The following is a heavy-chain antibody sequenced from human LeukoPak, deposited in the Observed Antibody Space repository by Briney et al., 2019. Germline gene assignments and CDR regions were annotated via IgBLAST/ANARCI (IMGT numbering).Heavy chain of an antibody. J-gene: IGHJ5*02. V-gene: IGHV3-48*03. D-gene: IGHD6-13*01. CDR3: ARVSCRSSSCGWFDP. Sequence: PTGGSLRLSCAASGFTFSSYEMNWVRQAPGKGLEWVSYISSSGTSIYYADSVKGRFTISRDNAKSSLYLQIISLRAEDTAVYYCARVSCRSSSCGWFDPWGQGTLVTVSS. CDR1: GFTFSSYE. CDR2: ISSSGTSI.